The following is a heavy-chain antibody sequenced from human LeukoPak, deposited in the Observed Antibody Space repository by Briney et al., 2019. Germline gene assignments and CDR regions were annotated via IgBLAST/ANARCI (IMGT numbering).Heavy chain of an antibody. D-gene: IGHD6-13*01. CDR1: GYTFTGYY. Sequence: ASVKVSCKASGYTFTGYYMHWVRQAPGQGLEWMGWINPNSGGTNYAQKFQGRVTVTRDTSISTAYMELSRLRSDDTAVYYCARDEKAAAGPYYYYYMDVWGKGTTVTVSS. V-gene: IGHV1-2*02. J-gene: IGHJ6*03. CDR3: ARDEKAAAGPYYYYYMDV. CDR2: INPNSGGT.